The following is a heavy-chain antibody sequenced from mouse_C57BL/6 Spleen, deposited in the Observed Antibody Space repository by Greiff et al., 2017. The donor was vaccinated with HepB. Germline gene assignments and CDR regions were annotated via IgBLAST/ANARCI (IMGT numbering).Heavy chain of an antibody. CDR2: INPYNGGT. D-gene: IGHD2-4*01. CDR3: ARRGIYDYDDDY. J-gene: IGHJ2*01. V-gene: IGHV1-19*01. Sequence: EVQLQQSGPVLVKPGASVKMSCKASGYTFTDYYMNWVKQSHGKSLEWIGVINPYNGGTSYNQKFKGKATLTVDKSSSTAYMELNSLTSEDSAVYYCARRGIYDYDDDYWGQGTTLTGSS. CDR1: GYTFTDYY.